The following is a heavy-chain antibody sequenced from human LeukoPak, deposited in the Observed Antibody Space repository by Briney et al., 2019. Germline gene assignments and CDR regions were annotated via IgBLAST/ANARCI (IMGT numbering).Heavy chain of an antibody. V-gene: IGHV4-4*07. J-gene: IGHJ4*02. CDR1: GASVSAFH. CDR2: IYSSGST. CDR3: ARKDGDY. Sequence: SETLSLTCTVSGASVSAFHWTWFRQPAGKGLEWIGLIYSSGSTLFNPSLKSRVAMSVDLTKNQLSLKLTSVTAADTAMYYCARKDGDYWGRGTLVTVSS.